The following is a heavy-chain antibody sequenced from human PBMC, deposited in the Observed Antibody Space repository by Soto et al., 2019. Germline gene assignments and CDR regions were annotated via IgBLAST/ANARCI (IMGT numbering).Heavy chain of an antibody. D-gene: IGHD1-1*01. Sequence: QVKLVESGGGVVQSGGYLKLSWAESGFAFDAYNIHWVRQAQGKGLEWVAFVWYDGSNEYYSDAVKGRFTVSRNNSKNSLYLELNSLRDEDTPVYYCARDLYKRGWNGTFDIWGQGTSVTVSS. J-gene: IGHJ3*02. CDR2: VWYDGSNE. CDR1: GFAFDAYN. V-gene: IGHV3-33*01. CDR3: ARDLYKRGWNGTFDI.